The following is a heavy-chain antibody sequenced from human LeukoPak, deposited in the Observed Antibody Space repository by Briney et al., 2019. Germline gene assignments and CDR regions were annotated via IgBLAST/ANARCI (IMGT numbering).Heavy chain of an antibody. J-gene: IGHJ5*02. CDR3: AKATLVGPIPAAGPNWFDP. CDR1: GLPVSSYA. D-gene: IGHD2-2*01. CDR2: IIGSGCST. Sequence: GRSLRLSFAASGLPVSSYAMSSVRHDPGDGLEWVSSIIGSGCSTYYAASVEGRFTISRDNSKNTLYLQMNSLRAEDTAVYSCAKATLVGPIPAAGPNWFDPWGQGTLVTVSS. V-gene: IGHV3-23*01.